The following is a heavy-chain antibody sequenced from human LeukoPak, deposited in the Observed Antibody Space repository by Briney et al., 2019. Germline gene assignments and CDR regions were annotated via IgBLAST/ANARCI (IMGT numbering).Heavy chain of an antibody. CDR2: INPNSGGT. CDR3: ARQVVPAAIAWSRIDP. J-gene: IGHJ5*02. Sequence: ASVKVSCKASGYTFSGFYMHWVRQAPGQGLEWMGRINPNSGGTNYAQKFQGRVTMTRDTSISTAYMELSRLRSDDTAVYYCARQVVPAAIAWSRIDPWGQGTLVTVSS. CDR1: GYTFSGFY. D-gene: IGHD2-2*01. V-gene: IGHV1-2*06.